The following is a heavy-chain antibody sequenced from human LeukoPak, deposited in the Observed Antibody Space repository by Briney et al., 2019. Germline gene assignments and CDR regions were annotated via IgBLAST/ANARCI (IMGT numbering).Heavy chain of an antibody. CDR3: TTEPTGYYFDY. CDR2: IKSKTDGGTT. J-gene: IGHJ4*02. CDR1: GFTFSTYA. Sequence: GGSLRLSCAASGFTFSTYAMNWVRQAPGKGLEWVGRIKSKTDGGTTDYAAPVKGRVTISRDDSKNTLYLQMNRLKTEDTAVYYCTTEPTGYYFDYWGQGTLVTVSS. V-gene: IGHV3-15*01.